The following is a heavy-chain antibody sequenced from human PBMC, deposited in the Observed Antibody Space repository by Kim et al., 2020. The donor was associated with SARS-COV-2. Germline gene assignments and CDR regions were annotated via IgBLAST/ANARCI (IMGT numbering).Heavy chain of an antibody. D-gene: IGHD6-6*01. V-gene: IGHV3-74*01. J-gene: IGHJ4*02. CDR2: IKTDGTGI. CDR1: GFTFSSYW. CDR3: SRDGARGGSSDY. Sequence: GGSLRLSCAASGFTFSSYWMHWVRQAPGKGLVWVSRIKTDGTGISYADSVKGRFTISRDNAKNTLYLQMNSLRVEDTAVYYCSRDGARGGSSDYWGQGTLDTVSS.